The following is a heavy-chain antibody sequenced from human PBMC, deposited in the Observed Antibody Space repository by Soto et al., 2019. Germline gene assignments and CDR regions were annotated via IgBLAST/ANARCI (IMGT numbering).Heavy chain of an antibody. J-gene: IGHJ6*02. CDR2: ISYDGSNK. V-gene: IGHV3-30*18. D-gene: IGHD1-1*01. CDR1: GFTFSSYG. Sequence: GGSLRLSCAASGFTFSSYGMHWVRQAPGKGLEWVAVISYDGSNKYYADSVKGRFTISRDNSKNTLYLQMNSLRAEDTAVYYCAKGDNSNDYYYYGMDVWGQGTTVTSP. CDR3: AKGDNSNDYYYYGMDV.